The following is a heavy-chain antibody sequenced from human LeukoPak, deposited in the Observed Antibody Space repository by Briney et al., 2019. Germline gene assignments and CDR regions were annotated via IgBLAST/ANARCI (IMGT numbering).Heavy chain of an antibody. CDR3: AKYYYGSGGSKCFDY. CDR1: GFTFTSYA. J-gene: IGHJ4*02. CDR2: ISGGTST. V-gene: IGHV3-23*01. D-gene: IGHD3-10*01. Sequence: GGPLRLSCAASGFTFTSYAMTWVRQAPGKGLEWVSSISGGTSTYYADSVKGRFTISRDNSKNTLYLQMNSLRTDDTAVYYCAKYYYGSGGSKCFDYWGQGTLVTVSS.